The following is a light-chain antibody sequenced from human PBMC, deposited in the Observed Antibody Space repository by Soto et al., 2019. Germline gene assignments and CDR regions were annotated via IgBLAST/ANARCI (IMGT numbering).Light chain of an antibody. J-gene: IGKJ1*01. CDR1: QRIGTH. Sequence: DIQMTQSPSSLSASVGDRVTITCRTSQRIGTHLNWYHEKPGKAPKLLIYAASSLQSGVPSRFSGSGSGTYFTLTISRLPHEDFATYYCQQSYSHPWTFGQGTKVEIK. V-gene: IGKV1-39*01. CDR2: AAS. CDR3: QQSYSHPWT.